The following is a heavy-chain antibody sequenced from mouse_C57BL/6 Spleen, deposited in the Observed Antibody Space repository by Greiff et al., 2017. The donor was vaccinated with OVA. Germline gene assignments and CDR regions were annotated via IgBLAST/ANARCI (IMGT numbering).Heavy chain of an antibody. Sequence: EVQVVESGGGLVQPGGSLSLSCAASGFTFTDYYMSWVRQPPGKALEWLGFIRNKANGYTTEYSASVKGRFTISRDNSQSILYLQMNALRAEDSATYYCARFYSKGYFDVWGTGTTVTVSS. CDR3: ARFYSKGYFDV. D-gene: IGHD2-5*01. CDR1: GFTFTDYY. J-gene: IGHJ1*03. CDR2: IRNKANGYTT. V-gene: IGHV7-3*01.